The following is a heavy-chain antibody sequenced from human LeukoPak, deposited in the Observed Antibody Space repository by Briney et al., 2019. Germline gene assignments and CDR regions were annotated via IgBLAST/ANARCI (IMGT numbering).Heavy chain of an antibody. V-gene: IGHV1-18*01. D-gene: IGHD2-2*01. CDR3: ARDTDIVVVPAAIRVDY. Sequence: ASVKVSCKASGYTFTSYGISWVRQAPGQGLEWMGWIGAYNGNTNYAQKLQGRVTMTTDTSTSTAYMELRSLRSDDTAVYYCARDTDIVVVPAAIRVDYWGQGTLVTVSS. CDR1: GYTFTSYG. CDR2: IGAYNGNT. J-gene: IGHJ4*02.